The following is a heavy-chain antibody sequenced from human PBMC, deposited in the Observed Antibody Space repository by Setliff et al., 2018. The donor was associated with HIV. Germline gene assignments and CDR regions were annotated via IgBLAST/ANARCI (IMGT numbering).Heavy chain of an antibody. CDR2: ISGSGDTT. Sequence: PGGSLRLSCAASGFTFSNYAMTWVRQAPGKGLEWVSGISGSGDTTNYADSVKGRFTISRDNSKNSLYLQMNSLRAEDTAVYYCARYNWNPLGYRFDYWGQGTLVTSPQ. D-gene: IGHD1-20*01. V-gene: IGHV3-23*01. CDR3: ARYNWNPLGYRFDY. CDR1: GFTFSNYA. J-gene: IGHJ4*02.